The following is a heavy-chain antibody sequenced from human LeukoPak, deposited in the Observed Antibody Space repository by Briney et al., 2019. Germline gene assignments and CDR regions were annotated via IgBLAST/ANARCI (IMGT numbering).Heavy chain of an antibody. D-gene: IGHD5-12*01. J-gene: IGHJ4*02. Sequence: PGGSLRLSCAASGFTVSSNYMSWVRQAPGKGLEWVSVIYSGGSTYYVDSVKGRFTISRDNSKNTLSLQINSLKAEDTAVYYCAKRALRAYSGYDYFDYWGQGTLVTVSS. CDR1: GFTVSSNY. CDR2: IYSGGST. CDR3: AKRALRAYSGYDYFDY. V-gene: IGHV3-53*05.